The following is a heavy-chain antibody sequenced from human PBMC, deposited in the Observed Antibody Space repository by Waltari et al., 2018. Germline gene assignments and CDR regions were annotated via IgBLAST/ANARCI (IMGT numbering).Heavy chain of an antibody. CDR3: ATYIGASIGTAAFDV. V-gene: IGHV4-39*01. J-gene: IGHJ3*01. CDR1: GVSITSNRHY. D-gene: IGHD5-12*01. CDR2: MSYSGAT. Sequence: QLQLQESGPGLVKPSETLSRTCSVSGVSITSNRHYWGWIRQPPGQGPEWLATMSYSGATYITPSLKSRVTISRDTSNNQLSLTLRSVTAADTAVYYCATYIGASIGTAAFDVWGQG.